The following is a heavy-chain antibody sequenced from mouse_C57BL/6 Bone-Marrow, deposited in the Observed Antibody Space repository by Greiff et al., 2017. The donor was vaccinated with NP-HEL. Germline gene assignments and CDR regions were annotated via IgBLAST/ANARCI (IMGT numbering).Heavy chain of an antibody. V-gene: IGHV2-2*01. Sequence: VQLQQSGPGLVRPSQSLSITCTVSGFSLTSYGVHWVRQSPGKGLEWLGVIWSGGSTDYNAAFISRLSISKDNSKSQVFFKMNSLQADDTAIYYCASQTAQATYWFAYWGQGTLVTVSA. CDR1: GFSLTSYG. J-gene: IGHJ3*01. CDR3: ASQTAQATYWFAY. CDR2: IWSGGST. D-gene: IGHD3-2*02.